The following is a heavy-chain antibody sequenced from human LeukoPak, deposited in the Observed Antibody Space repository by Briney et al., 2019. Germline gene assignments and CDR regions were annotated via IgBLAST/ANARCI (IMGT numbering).Heavy chain of an antibody. CDR2: IYRAGST. V-gene: IGHV3-66*01. Sequence: GSLRLSRADSVYTARNTYTRCVRDAPGRGLECVSDIYRAGSTYYADSVKDRFTISRDNSKNTLDLQMNSLRAEDTAVYYCARVHSSGWSIFDCWGQGTLVTVSS. CDR1: VYTARNTY. CDR3: ARVHSSGWSIFDC. J-gene: IGHJ4*02. D-gene: IGHD6-19*01.